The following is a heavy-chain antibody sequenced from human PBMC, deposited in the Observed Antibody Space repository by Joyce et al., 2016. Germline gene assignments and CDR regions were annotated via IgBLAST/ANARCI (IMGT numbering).Heavy chain of an antibody. D-gene: IGHD3-10*01. CDR2: IYYTGST. Sequence: QLQLQESGSGLVKPSQTLSLTCSVSGGSSSSGDYYWSWIRQPPGKGLEWIGYIYYTGSTYYKLSIKSRITMSVDTSKNQFSLKLSSVTAADTAVYYCARVTWFGDKGFDYWGQGTLVTVSS. J-gene: IGHJ4*02. CDR3: ARVTWFGDKGFDY. CDR1: GGSSSSGDYY. V-gene: IGHV4-30-4*01.